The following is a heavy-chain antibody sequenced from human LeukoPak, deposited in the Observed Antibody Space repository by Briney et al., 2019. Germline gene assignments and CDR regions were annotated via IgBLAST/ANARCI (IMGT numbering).Heavy chain of an antibody. CDR1: GFTFGDYA. CDR3: TRVFYDFWSGYYMHDY. J-gene: IGHJ4*02. CDR2: IRSKAYGGTT. Sequence: GGSLTLSCTASGFTFGDYAMSWVRQAPGKGLEWVGFIRSKAYGGTTEYAASVKGRFTISRDDSKSIAYLQMNSLKTEDTAVYYCTRVFYDFWSGYYMHDYWGQGTLVTVSS. D-gene: IGHD3-3*01. V-gene: IGHV3-49*04.